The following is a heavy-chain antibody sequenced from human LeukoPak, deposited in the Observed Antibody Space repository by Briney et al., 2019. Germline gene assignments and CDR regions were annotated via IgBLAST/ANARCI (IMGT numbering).Heavy chain of an antibody. CDR1: GGSSSSSSYY. CDR3: ARLYGGNSNNYYCDY. D-gene: IGHD4-23*01. V-gene: IGHV4-39*01. Sequence: PSETLSLACSVSGGSSSSSSYYWGWLRQPPGKGLEWIGSIHDSGSTDYNPVISSRNKLSVDTSKNQCSLKLSSVTAADTAVYYCARLYGGNSNNYYCDYWGQGTLATVSS. CDR2: IHDSGST. J-gene: IGHJ4*02.